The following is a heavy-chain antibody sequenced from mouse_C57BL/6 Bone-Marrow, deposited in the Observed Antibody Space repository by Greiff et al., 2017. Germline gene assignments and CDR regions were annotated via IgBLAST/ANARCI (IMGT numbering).Heavy chain of an antibody. CDR2: INPGSGGT. D-gene: IGHD1-1*01. CDR1: GYAFTNYL. CDR3: ARRPYFYYAMDY. V-gene: IGHV1-54*01. Sequence: QVQLQQSGAELVRPGTSVKVSCKASGYAFTNYLIEWVKQRPGQGLEWIGVINPGSGGTNYNEKFKGKATLTADKSSSTAYMQLSSLTSEDSAVYFCARRPYFYYAMDYWGQGTSVTVSS. J-gene: IGHJ4*01.